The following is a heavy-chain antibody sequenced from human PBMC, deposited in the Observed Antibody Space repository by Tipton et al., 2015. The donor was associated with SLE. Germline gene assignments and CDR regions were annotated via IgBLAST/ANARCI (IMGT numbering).Heavy chain of an antibody. D-gene: IGHD3-3*01. J-gene: IGHJ4*02. Sequence: LRLSCTVSGGSLSTYYWSWIRQPPGKGLEWIGYIDYNGSTNYKASLRSRVTMSVDRSKNQFSLRLSSVTAADTAVYYCAREARFLEWHNYFDFWGQGTLVTVSS. CDR3: AREARFLEWHNYFDF. CDR2: IDYNGST. V-gene: IGHV4-59*12. CDR1: GGSLSTYY.